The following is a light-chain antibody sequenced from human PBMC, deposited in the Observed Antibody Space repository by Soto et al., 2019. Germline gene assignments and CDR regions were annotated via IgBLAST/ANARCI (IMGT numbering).Light chain of an antibody. CDR3: NSYVGSNNYV. CDR2: EVT. CDR1: ASDIGRYNY. V-gene: IGLV2-8*01. J-gene: IGLJ1*01. Sequence: QSVLTQPPSASGSPGQSATISCIGTASDIGRYNYVSWYQHHPGKAPKLIIYEVTKRPSGVPDRFSGSKSGNTASLTVSGLQADDEADYYCNSYVGSNNYVFGTGTKVTVL.